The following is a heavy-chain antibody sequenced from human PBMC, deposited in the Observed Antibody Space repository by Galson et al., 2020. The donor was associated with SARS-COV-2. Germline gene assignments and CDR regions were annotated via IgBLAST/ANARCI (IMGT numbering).Heavy chain of an antibody. Sequence: GESLKISCKASGYTFTSYAMHWVRQAPGQRLEWMGWINAGNGNTKYSQKFQGRVTITRDTSASTAYMELSSLRSKDTAVYYCASGPGGIVVVPAAMGMDVWGQGTTVTVSS. CDR1: GYTFTSYA. J-gene: IGHJ6*02. D-gene: IGHD2-2*01. CDR3: ASGPGGIVVVPAAMGMDV. CDR2: INAGNGNT. V-gene: IGHV1-3*01.